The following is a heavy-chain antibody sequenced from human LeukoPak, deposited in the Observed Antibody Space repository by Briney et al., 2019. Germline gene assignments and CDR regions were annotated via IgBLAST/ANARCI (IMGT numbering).Heavy chain of an antibody. Sequence: ASVKVSCKASGYTFTSYYMHWVRQAPGQGLEWMGIINPSGGSTSYTQKFQGRVTITADESTSTAYMELSSLRSEDTAVYYCARDPNYSSGWYYFDYWGQGTLVTVSS. CDR2: INPSGGST. D-gene: IGHD6-19*01. J-gene: IGHJ4*02. CDR1: GYTFTSYY. V-gene: IGHV1-46*01. CDR3: ARDPNYSSGWYYFDY.